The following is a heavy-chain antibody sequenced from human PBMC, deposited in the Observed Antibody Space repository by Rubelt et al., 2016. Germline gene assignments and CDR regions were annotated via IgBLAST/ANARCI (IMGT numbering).Heavy chain of an antibody. Sequence: QVQLQESGPRLVKPSETLSLTCTVSGGSISPYYWSWVRQSPEKGLEWIGYISHTGSTNSRPSLKSRVTISMDTSRNLFSLNLNSVTAADAAVDYCASARGPSEFDYWGQGALVTVSS. CDR1: GGSISPYY. CDR2: ISHTGST. V-gene: IGHV4-59*08. D-gene: IGHD1-14*01. CDR3: ASARGPSEFDY. J-gene: IGHJ4*02.